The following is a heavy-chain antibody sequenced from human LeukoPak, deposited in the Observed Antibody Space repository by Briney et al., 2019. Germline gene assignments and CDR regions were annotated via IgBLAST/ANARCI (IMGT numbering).Heavy chain of an antibody. D-gene: IGHD3-16*01. CDR3: ARHLLRGDFWGIDY. Sequence: GGSLRLSCAASRFTLSSYSMIWVRQAPGKGLEWVSSISSSGTYIYYADSLKGQFTISRDNAANSLYLQMNSLRAEDTAVYYCARHLLRGDFWGIDYWGQGTLVTVSS. V-gene: IGHV3-21*01. CDR2: ISSSGTYI. CDR1: RFTLSSYS. J-gene: IGHJ4*02.